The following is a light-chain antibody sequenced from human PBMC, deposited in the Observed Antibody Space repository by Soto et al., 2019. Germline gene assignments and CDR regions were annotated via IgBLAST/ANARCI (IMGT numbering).Light chain of an antibody. V-gene: IGKV1-27*01. CDR2: AAS. J-gene: IGKJ3*01. CDR3: QKYNGVPLS. Sequence: DILVAQFPSSLSASVGDRVTITCRASQAIGNYLAWYQQKPGKVPKLLIYAASTLQSGVPSRFSGSRSGTDFTLDVSSLQPEDVATYYCQKYNGVPLSFGPGTKVEIK. CDR1: QAIGNY.